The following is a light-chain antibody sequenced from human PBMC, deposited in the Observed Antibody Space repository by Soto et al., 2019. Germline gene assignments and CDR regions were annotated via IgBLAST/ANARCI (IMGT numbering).Light chain of an antibody. CDR3: QQIYSAPLT. V-gene: IGKV1-39*01. CDR2: AAS. J-gene: IGKJ4*01. CDR1: QSITTY. Sequence: DIQMNQSPSSLSAYVGDRVTITCRASQSITTYLNWYRQKPGKAPKLLIYAASSLQSGVPSRFSGSGSETEFTLSISSLQPEDFATYFCQQIYSAPLTFGGGTKVDVK.